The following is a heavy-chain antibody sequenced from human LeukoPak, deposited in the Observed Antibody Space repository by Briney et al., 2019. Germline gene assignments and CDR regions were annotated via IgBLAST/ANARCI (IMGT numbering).Heavy chain of an antibody. D-gene: IGHD2-2*01. CDR1: GFTFSSYW. CDR2: INSDGSST. CDR3: AARGYCSGTSCLLEY. V-gene: IGHV3-74*01. J-gene: IGHJ4*02. Sequence: GGSLRLSCAASGFTFSSYWMHWVRQAPGKGLVWVSRINSDGSSTNYADSVKGRFTVSSDNAKNTLYVQMNSLRAEDTAVYYCAARGYCSGTSCLLEYWGQGTLVTVSS.